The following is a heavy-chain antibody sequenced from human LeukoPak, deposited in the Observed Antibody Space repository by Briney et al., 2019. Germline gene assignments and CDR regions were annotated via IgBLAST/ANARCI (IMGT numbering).Heavy chain of an antibody. CDR2: ISAYNGNT. V-gene: IGHV1-18*01. CDR1: GYTFTSYG. CDR3: ARYGSGSYYLYYYGMDV. Sequence: ASVKVSCKASGYTFTSYGISWVRQPPGQGLEWMGWISAYNGNTNYAQKLQGRVTMTTDTSTSTAYMELRSLRSDDTAVYYCARYGSGSYYLYYYGMDVWGQGTTVTVSS. J-gene: IGHJ6*02. D-gene: IGHD3-10*01.